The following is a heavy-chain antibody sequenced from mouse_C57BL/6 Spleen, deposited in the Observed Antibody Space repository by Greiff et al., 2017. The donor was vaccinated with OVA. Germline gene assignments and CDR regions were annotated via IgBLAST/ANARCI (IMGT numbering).Heavy chain of an antibody. CDR2: INPNNGGT. CDR1: GYTFTDYN. V-gene: IGHV1-18*01. D-gene: IGHD1-1*01. CDR3: AREGGSSKDYAMDY. J-gene: IGHJ4*01. Sequence: EVQLQQSGPELVKPGASVKIPCKASGYTFTDYNMDWVKQSHGKSLEWIGDINPNNGGTIYNQKFKGKATLTVDKSSSTAYIELRSLTSEDTAVYYCAREGGSSKDYAMDYWGQGTSVTVSS.